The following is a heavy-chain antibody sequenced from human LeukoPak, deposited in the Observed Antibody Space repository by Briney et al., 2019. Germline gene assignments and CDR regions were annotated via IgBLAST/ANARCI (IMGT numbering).Heavy chain of an antibody. CDR3: ARLESVGMVAEK. D-gene: IGHD2-15*01. CDR1: GFTFSSYS. J-gene: IGHJ4*02. V-gene: IGHV3-48*01. CDR2: ISSSSSTI. Sequence: GGSLRLSCAASGFTFSSYSMNWVRQAPGKGLEWVSYISSSSSTIYYADSVKGRLTISRDNSKNTLYLQMNSLRAEDTAVYYCARLESVGMVAEKWGQGTLVTVSS.